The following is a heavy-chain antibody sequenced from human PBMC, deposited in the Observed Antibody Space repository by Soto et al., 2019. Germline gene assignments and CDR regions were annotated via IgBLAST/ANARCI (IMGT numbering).Heavy chain of an antibody. CDR3: AKDRSIFGVVELDD. V-gene: IGHV3-30*18. CDR1: GFTFSSYG. Sequence: GGSLRLSCAASGFTFSSYGMHWVRQAPGKGLEWVAVISYDGSNKYYADSVKGRFTISRDNSKNTLYLQMNSLRAEDTAVYYCAKDRSIFGVVELDDSGQGSLVTVSS. D-gene: IGHD3-3*01. CDR2: ISYDGSNK. J-gene: IGHJ4*02.